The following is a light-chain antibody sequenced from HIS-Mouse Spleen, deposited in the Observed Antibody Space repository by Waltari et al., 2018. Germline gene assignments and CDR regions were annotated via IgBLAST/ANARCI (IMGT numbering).Light chain of an antibody. CDR2: SNN. CDR3: AAWDDSLNGWV. CDR1: SSNIGSTT. V-gene: IGLV1-44*01. Sequence: QSVLTQPPSASGTPGQRVTISCPGSSSNIGSTTVNWYQQLPGTAPKLLIYSNNQRPSGVPDRFSGSKSGTSASLAISGLQSEDEADYYCAAWDDSLNGWVFGGGTKLTVL. J-gene: IGLJ3*02.